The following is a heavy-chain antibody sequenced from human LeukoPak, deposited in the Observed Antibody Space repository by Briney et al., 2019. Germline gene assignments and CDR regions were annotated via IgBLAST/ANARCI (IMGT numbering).Heavy chain of an antibody. Sequence: ASVKVSCKASGYTFTSYGISWVRQAPGQGLEWMGWISTYNGNTNYAQKLQGRVTMTTDTSTTTAYMELRSLTSDDTAVYYCARGFYSSGWYGYFQHWGQGTLVTVSS. J-gene: IGHJ1*01. CDR3: ARGFYSSGWYGYFQH. V-gene: IGHV1-18*01. CDR1: GYTFTSYG. CDR2: ISTYNGNT. D-gene: IGHD6-19*01.